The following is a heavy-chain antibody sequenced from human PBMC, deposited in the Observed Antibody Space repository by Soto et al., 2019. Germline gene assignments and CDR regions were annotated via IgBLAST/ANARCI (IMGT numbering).Heavy chain of an antibody. CDR3: ARIPYDFWSGYFEGFYYYYGMDV. CDR1: GGSISSYY. Sequence: LSLTCTVSGGSISSYYWSWIRQPPGKGLEWIGYIYYSGSTNYNPSLKSRVTISVDTSKNQFSLKLSSVTAADTAVYYCARIPYDFWSGYFEGFYYYYGMDVWGQGTTVTVSS. V-gene: IGHV4-59*01. CDR2: IYYSGST. D-gene: IGHD3-3*01. J-gene: IGHJ6*02.